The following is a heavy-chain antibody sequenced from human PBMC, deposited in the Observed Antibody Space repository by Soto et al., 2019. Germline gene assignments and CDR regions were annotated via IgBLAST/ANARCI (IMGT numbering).Heavy chain of an antibody. CDR1: GYTFTSYG. CDR2: ISAYNGNT. CDR3: ARERSYYSDS. D-gene: IGHD3-10*01. J-gene: IGHJ4*02. Sequence: QVQLVQSGAEVKKPGASVKVSCKASGYTFTSYGISWVRPAPGQGLEWMGWISAYNGNTNSALKLQGRVTMTTATSTRTASMELRSLRSDDAAVYYCARERSYYSDSWGQGTLGTVSS. V-gene: IGHV1-18*01.